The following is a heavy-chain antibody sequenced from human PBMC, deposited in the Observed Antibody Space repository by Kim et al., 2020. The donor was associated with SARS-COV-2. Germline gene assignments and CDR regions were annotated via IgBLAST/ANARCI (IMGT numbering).Heavy chain of an antibody. CDR1: GGSISSGGYY. Sequence: SETLSLTCTVSGGSISSGGYYWSWIRQHPGKGLEWIGYIYYSGSTYYNPSLKSRVTISVDTSKNQFSLKLSSVTAADTAVYYCARRGLRYFDWSWAFDIWGQGTMVTVSS. V-gene: IGHV4-31*03. CDR2: IYYSGST. D-gene: IGHD3-9*01. J-gene: IGHJ3*02. CDR3: ARRGLRYFDWSWAFDI.